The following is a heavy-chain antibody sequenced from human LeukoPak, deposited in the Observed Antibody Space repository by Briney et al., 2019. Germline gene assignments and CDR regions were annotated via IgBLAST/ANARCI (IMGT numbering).Heavy chain of an antibody. CDR1: GFTFSSYG. J-gene: IGHJ4*02. D-gene: IGHD3-10*01. V-gene: IGHV3-23*01. CDR3: ARGHYRDTPG. Sequence: PGGSLRLSCAASGFTFSSYGMSWVRQAPGKGLEWVSTITGSGAAAFYADSVKGRFTISRDNSKNTLYLQMNSLRVDDTAVYFCARGHYRDTPGWGQGTLVTVSS. CDR2: ITGSGAAA.